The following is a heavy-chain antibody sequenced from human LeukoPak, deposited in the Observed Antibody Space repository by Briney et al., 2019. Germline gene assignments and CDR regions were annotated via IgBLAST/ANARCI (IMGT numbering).Heavy chain of an antibody. Sequence: PSETLSLTCTVSGDSINGFYWSWIRQPPGKGLEWIGYIYYSGSTNYNPSLKSRVTISVDTSKNQFSLKLSSVTAADTAVYYCASDHSSASYTYYYYYMDVWGKGTTVTVSS. CDR1: GDSINGFY. CDR3: ASDHSSASYTYYYYYMDV. CDR2: IYYSGST. J-gene: IGHJ6*03. D-gene: IGHD1-26*01. V-gene: IGHV4-59*12.